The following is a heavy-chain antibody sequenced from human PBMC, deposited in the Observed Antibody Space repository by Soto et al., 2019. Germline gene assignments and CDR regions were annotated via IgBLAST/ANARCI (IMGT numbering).Heavy chain of an antibody. D-gene: IGHD2-2*01. CDR3: AKDLVSSSASCLDY. CDR2: ISGPGGST. CDR1: GFTFSSYA. J-gene: IGHJ4*02. Sequence: PGGSLRLSCAASGFTFSSYAMSWVRQAPGKGLEWVSGISGPGGSTFYADSVKGRFSISRDNSKNTLYLQMNSLRAEDTAIYYCAKDLVSSSASCLDYWGQGTLVTVSS. V-gene: IGHV3-23*01.